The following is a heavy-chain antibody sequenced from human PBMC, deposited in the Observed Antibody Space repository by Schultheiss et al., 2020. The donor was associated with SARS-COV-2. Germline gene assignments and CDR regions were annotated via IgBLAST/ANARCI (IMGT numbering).Heavy chain of an antibody. Sequence: SETLSLTCTVSGGSISSGGYYWSWIRQHPGKGLEWIGEINHSGSTHYNPSLKSRVTISVDTSKNQFSLKLSSVTAADTAVYYCARGDWFDPWGQGTLVTVSS. CDR3: ARGDWFDP. D-gene: IGHD1-26*01. CDR2: INHSGST. CDR1: GGSISSGGYY. J-gene: IGHJ5*02. V-gene: IGHV4-61*08.